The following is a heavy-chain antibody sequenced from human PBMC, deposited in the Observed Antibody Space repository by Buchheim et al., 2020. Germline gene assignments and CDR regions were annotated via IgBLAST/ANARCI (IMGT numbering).Heavy chain of an antibody. Sequence: QLQLQESGPGLVKPSETLSLTCTVSGGSISSSSYYWGWIRQPPGKGLEWIGSIYYSGSTYYNPSLKSRVTISVDTSKNQFSLKLSSVTAADTAVYYCARLSGIAAAGTTPNWFDPWGQGTL. CDR3: ARLSGIAAAGTTPNWFDP. J-gene: IGHJ5*02. V-gene: IGHV4-39*01. CDR2: IYYSGST. D-gene: IGHD6-13*01. CDR1: GGSISSSSYY.